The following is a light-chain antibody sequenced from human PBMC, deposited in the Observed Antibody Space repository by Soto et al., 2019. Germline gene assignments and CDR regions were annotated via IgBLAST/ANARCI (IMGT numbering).Light chain of an antibody. CDR2: EVS. CDR3: CSVAGSFYV. CDR1: SRDVDAYDF. J-gene: IGLJ1*01. V-gene: IGLV2-11*01. Sequence: QSVLTQPRSVSGSPGQSVAISCTGTSRDVDAYDFVSWYQHHPGKALKLIISEVSKRPSGVSHRFSGSKSGNTASLTISGLQAEDEADYFCCSVAGSFYVFGTGTKVTVI.